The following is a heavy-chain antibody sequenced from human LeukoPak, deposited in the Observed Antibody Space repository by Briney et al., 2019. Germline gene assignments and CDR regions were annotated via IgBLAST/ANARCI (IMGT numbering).Heavy chain of an antibody. Sequence: PSETLSLTCTVSGGSISSYYWSWIRQPPGKGLEWIGYIYYSGSTNYNPSLKSRVTISVDTSKNQFSLKLSSVTAADTAVYYCARQSAGYSSSSFDYWGQGTLVTVSS. CDR1: GGSISSYY. J-gene: IGHJ4*02. D-gene: IGHD6-13*01. CDR2: IYYSGST. CDR3: ARQSAGYSSSSFDY. V-gene: IGHV4-59*08.